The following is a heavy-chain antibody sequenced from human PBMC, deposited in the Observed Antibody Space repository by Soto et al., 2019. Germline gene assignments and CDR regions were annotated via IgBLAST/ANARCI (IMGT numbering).Heavy chain of an antibody. CDR1: GFTFSTYN. Sequence: EVQLVESGGGLVKPGGSLRLSCAASGFTFSTYNMNWVRQAPGQGLEWVSSISSSSRFIYYADSLKGRFTISRDNAKNSLYLQMNSLRAEDTGVYYCARGEASVAGPGAVETIAVAGGDFFDYWGPGTLVTVSS. CDR3: ARGEASVAGPGAVETIAVAGGDFFDY. J-gene: IGHJ4*02. D-gene: IGHD6-13*01. CDR2: ISSSSRFI. V-gene: IGHV3-21*01.